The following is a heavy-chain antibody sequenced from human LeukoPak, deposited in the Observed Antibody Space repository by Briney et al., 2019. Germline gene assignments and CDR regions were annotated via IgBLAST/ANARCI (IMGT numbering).Heavy chain of an antibody. CDR3: AKVLQQLVLSPYLGTADY. D-gene: IGHD6-13*01. J-gene: IGHJ4*02. V-gene: IGHV3-23*01. CDR1: GFTFSSYA. Sequence: GGSLRLSCAASGFTFSSYAMSWVRQAPGKGLEWVSAISGSGGSTYYADSVKGRFTISRDNSKNTLYLQMNSLRAEDTAVYYCAKVLQQLVLSPYLGTADYWGQGTLVTVSS. CDR2: ISGSGGST.